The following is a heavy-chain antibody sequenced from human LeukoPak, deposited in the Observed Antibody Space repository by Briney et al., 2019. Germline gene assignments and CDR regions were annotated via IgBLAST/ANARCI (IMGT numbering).Heavy chain of an antibody. CDR1: GFTFSNAW. CDR2: ISSSSSYI. CDR3: ARVFGYYDSSGYYGGSAFDI. D-gene: IGHD3-22*01. Sequence: GGSLRLSCAASGFTFSNAWMSWVRQAPGKGLEWVSSISSSSSYIYYADSVKGRFTISRDNAKNSLYLQMNSLRAEDTAVYYCARVFGYYDSSGYYGGSAFDIWGQGTMVTVSS. J-gene: IGHJ3*02. V-gene: IGHV3-21*01.